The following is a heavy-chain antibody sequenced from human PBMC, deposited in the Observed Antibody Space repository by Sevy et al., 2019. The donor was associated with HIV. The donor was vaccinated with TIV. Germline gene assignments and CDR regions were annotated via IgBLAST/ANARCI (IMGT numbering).Heavy chain of an antibody. CDR3: ARDPLRDFWSGYYPWDY. CDR2: INAGNGNT. CDR1: GYTFTSYA. Sequence: ASVKVSCKASGYTFTSYAMHWVRQAPGQRLEWMGWINAGNGNTKYSQKFQGRVTITRDTSASTAYMELSSLSSEDTAVYYCARDPLRDFWSGYYPWDYWGQGTLVTVSS. V-gene: IGHV1-3*01. D-gene: IGHD3-3*01. J-gene: IGHJ4*02.